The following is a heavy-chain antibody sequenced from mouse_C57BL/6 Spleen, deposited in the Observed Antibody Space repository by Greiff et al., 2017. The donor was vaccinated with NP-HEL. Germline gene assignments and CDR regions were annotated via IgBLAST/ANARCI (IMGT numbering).Heavy chain of an antibody. CDR2: ISYDGSN. D-gene: IGHD3-2*02. J-gene: IGHJ3*01. Sequence: EESGPGLVKPSQSLSLTCSVTGYSITSGYYWNWIRQFPGNKLEWMGYISYDGSNNYNPSLKNRISITRDTSKNQFFLKLNSVTTEDTATYYCARESDSSGWFAYWGQGTLVTVSA. CDR3: ARESDSSGWFAY. V-gene: IGHV3-6*01. CDR1: GYSITSGYY.